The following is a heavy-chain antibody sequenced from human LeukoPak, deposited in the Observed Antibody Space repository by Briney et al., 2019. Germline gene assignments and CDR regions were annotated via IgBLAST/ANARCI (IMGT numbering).Heavy chain of an antibody. Sequence: GSSVKLSCKASGGTFSSYAISRVRQAPGQGLEWMGRIIPIFGIANYAQKFQGRVTITADKSTSTAYMELSSLRSEDTAVYYCARAGYCSGGSCFALDYWGQGTLVTVSS. D-gene: IGHD2-15*01. J-gene: IGHJ4*02. V-gene: IGHV1-69*04. CDR1: GGTFSSYA. CDR2: IIPIFGIA. CDR3: ARAGYCSGGSCFALDY.